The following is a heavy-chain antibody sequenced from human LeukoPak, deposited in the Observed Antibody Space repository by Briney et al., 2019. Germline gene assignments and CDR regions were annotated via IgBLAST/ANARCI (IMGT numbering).Heavy chain of an antibody. J-gene: IGHJ4*02. V-gene: IGHV5-51*01. Sequence: GESLKISCKGSGYSFTSYWIGWVRQMPGKGLEWMGNIYPGDSDTRYSPSFQGQVTISADKSISTAYLQWSSLKASDTAMYYCARHGDPVVTPPHYWGQGTLVTVSS. CDR1: GYSFTSYW. CDR2: IYPGDSDT. CDR3: ARHGDPVVTPPHY. D-gene: IGHD4-23*01.